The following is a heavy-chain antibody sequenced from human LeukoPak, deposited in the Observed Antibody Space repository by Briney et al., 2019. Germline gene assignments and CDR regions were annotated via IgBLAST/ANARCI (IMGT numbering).Heavy chain of an antibody. CDR1: GYTFTGYY. CDR3: AREPPYCTNGVCYLFDP. J-gene: IGHJ5*02. Sequence: ASVKVSCKASGYTFTGYYMHWVRQAPGQGLEWMGWINPNSGGTNYAQKFQGRVTMTRDTSISTAYMELSRLRSDDTAVYYCAREPPYCTNGVCYLFDPWGQGTLVTVSS. D-gene: IGHD2-8*01. CDR2: INPNSGGT. V-gene: IGHV1-2*02.